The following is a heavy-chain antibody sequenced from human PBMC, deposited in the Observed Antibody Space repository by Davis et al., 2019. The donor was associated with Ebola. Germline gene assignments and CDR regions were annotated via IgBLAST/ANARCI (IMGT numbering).Heavy chain of an antibody. D-gene: IGHD3-3*01. V-gene: IGHV3-74*01. J-gene: IGHJ5*02. CDR1: GFTFSSYW. CDR3: ARDVDVLRFLEWFGGLDP. CDR2: INSDGSST. Sequence: GESLKISCAASGFTFSSYWMHWVRQAPGKGLVWVSRINSDGSSTSYADSVKGRFTISRDNAKNTLYLQMNSLRAEDTAVYYCARDVDVLRFLEWFGGLDPWGQGTLVTVSS.